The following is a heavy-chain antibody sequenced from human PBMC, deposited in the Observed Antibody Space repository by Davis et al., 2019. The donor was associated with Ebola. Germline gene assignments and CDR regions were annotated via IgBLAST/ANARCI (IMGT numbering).Heavy chain of an antibody. D-gene: IGHD1-7*01. J-gene: IGHJ6*02. CDR1: GYTFTSYY. Sequence: AASVKVSCKASGYTFTSYYMHWVRQAPGQGLEWMGIINPSGGSTSYAQKFQGRVTMTRDTSTSTAYMELRSLRSDDTAVYYCARDPSELELEYYYYGMDVWGQGTTVTVSS. CDR3: ARDPSELELEYYYYGMDV. V-gene: IGHV1-46*01. CDR2: INPSGGST.